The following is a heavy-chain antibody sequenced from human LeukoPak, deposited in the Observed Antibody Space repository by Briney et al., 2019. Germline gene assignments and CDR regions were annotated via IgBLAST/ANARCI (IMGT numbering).Heavy chain of an antibody. D-gene: IGHD3-10*01. CDR1: GYSFTSYW. CDR2: IYPGDSDT. CDR3: ARRNYVSGSFLNFDY. V-gene: IGHV5-51*01. J-gene: IGHJ4*02. Sequence: GESLKISCKGSGYSFTSYWIGWVRQMPGKGLEWMGIIYPGDSDTKYSPSFQGQVTISADKSITTAYLQWSSLKASDTAMYYCARRNYVSGSFLNFDYWGQGTPLTVSS.